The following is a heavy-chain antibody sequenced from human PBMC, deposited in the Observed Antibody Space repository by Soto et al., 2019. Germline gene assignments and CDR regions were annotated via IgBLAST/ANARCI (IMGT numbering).Heavy chain of an antibody. J-gene: IGHJ4*02. D-gene: IGHD2-21*02. CDR1: GESISSSSYY. CDR2: IYYSGRT. CDR3: ARQRTTVVTQAYFDH. V-gene: IGHV4-39*01. Sequence: PSETLSLTCIVSGESISSSSYYWGWIRQPPGKGLEGVGSIYYSGRTYHNPSFKSRFTIAIYTSKNQFPLKLSSVTATDTAVYYCARQRTTVVTQAYFDHWGQGALVTVSS.